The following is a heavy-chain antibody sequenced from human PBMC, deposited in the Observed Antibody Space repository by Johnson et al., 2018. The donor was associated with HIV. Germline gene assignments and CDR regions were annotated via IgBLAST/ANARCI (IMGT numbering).Heavy chain of an antibody. Sequence: QLVESGGGVVQPGRSLSLSCVASGFTFSSYAMHWVRQAPGKGLEWVANIKQDGSEKYYVDSVKGRFTISRDNAKNTLYLQINSLRAEDTAVYYCAKDRRSSSPGRDAFDIWGQGTMVTVSS. V-gene: IGHV3-7*03. CDR2: IKQDGSEK. CDR3: AKDRRSSSPGRDAFDI. CDR1: GFTFSSYA. J-gene: IGHJ3*02. D-gene: IGHD6-6*01.